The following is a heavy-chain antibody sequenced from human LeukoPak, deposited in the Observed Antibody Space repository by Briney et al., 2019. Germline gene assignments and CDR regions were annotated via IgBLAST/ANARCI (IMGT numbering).Heavy chain of an antibody. CDR3: YGANAEH. Sequence: PGGSLRFSCVASGFTYSSYWMHWVRQAPGKGLVWVSGINTDGSSTSYAGSVKGRLTIARDNAKNTLYPQMNSLRAEDTAVYYCYGANAEHWGQGTLVTVSS. D-gene: IGHD4-23*01. J-gene: IGHJ1*01. CDR2: INTDGSST. CDR1: GFTYSSYW. V-gene: IGHV3-74*01.